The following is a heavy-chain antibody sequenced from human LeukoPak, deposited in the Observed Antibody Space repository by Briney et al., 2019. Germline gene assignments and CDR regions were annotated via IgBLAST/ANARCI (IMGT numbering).Heavy chain of an antibody. J-gene: IGHJ4*02. V-gene: IGHV3-9*01. CDR2: ISWNSGSI. D-gene: IGHD3-22*01. CDR3: ANSPVDDSSGYPYFDY. CDR1: GFTFDDYA. Sequence: GGSLRLSCAASGFTFDDYAMPWVRQAPGKGLEWVSGISWNSGSIGYADSVKGRFTISRDNAKNSLYLQMNGLRAEDTALYYCANSPVDDSSGYPYFDYWGQGTLVTVSS.